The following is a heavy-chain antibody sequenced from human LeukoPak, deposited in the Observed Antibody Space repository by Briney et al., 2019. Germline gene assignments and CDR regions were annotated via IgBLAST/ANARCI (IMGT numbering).Heavy chain of an antibody. CDR2: INHSGSA. V-gene: IGHV4-34*01. D-gene: IGHD4-17*01. J-gene: IGHJ6*03. CDR1: GGSFSDYY. CDR3: ARQGASYGDYVWGYYYMDV. Sequence: SETLSLTCAVYGGSFSDYYWIWIRQSPGKGLEWIGQINHSGSANYNPSLKSRITISVDSSRNQFSLELTYVTAADTAVYYCARQGASYGDYVWGYYYMDVWGRGTTVIVSS.